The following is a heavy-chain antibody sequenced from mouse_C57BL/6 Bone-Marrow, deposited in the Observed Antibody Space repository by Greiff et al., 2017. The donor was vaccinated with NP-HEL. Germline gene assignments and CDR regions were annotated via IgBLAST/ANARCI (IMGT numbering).Heavy chain of an antibody. V-gene: IGHV5-16*01. CDR3: ARLGRYYGSFDY. J-gene: IGHJ2*01. D-gene: IGHD1-1*01. CDR1: GFTFSDYY. CDR2: INYDGSST. Sequence: EVQWVESEGGLVQPGSSMKLSCTASGFTFSDYYMAWVRQVPEKGLEWVANINYDGSSTYYLDSLKSRFIISRDNAKNILYLQMSSLKSEDTATYYCARLGRYYGSFDYWGQGTTLTVSS.